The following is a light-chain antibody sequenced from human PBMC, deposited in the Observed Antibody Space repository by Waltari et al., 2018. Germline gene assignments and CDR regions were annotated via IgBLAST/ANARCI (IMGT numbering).Light chain of an antibody. J-gene: IGKJ1*01. CDR1: QSISNW. CDR3: QQYDNYWT. CDR2: NAS. Sequence: DIQMTQSPSTLYASVGDRVTITCRASQSISNWLAWYQQKPGKAPKLLIYNASNLESGVPSRFSGSGSGTEFTLTISSLQPDDFATYYCQQYDNYWTFGQGTKVEI. V-gene: IGKV1-5*03.